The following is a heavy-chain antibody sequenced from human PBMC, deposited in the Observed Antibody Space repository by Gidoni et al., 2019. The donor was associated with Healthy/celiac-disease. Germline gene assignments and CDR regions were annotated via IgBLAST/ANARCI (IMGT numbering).Heavy chain of an antibody. D-gene: IGHD1-26*01. CDR2: ISAYNGNS. CDR1: GYTFTSYG. V-gene: IGHV1-18*01. Sequence: QVQLVQSGAEVKKPGASVKVSCKASGYTFTSYGISWVRQAPGQGLEWMGWISAYNGNSIYAQKLQGRVTMTTDTSTSTASMELRSLGSDDTAVYYCARDRYGWESPRFGPWGQGTLVTVSS. J-gene: IGHJ5*02. CDR3: ARDRYGWESPRFGP.